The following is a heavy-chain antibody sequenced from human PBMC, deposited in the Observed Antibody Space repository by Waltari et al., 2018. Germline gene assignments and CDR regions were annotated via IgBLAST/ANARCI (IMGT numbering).Heavy chain of an antibody. Sequence: QVQLQESGPGLAKASQTLSLTCDVPGGPISNLNFSRGWIRQPAGKGLEWIGRISRSGVTDYNPSLRGRATMFLDMSKNQFSLTVDSLIAADTAVYYCAVSPDTATSRAAFHFWGPGTTVSVSS. J-gene: IGHJ6*02. CDR2: ISRSGVT. CDR1: GGPISNLN. V-gene: IGHV4-61*02. CDR3: AVSPDTATSRAAFHF. D-gene: IGHD5-18*01.